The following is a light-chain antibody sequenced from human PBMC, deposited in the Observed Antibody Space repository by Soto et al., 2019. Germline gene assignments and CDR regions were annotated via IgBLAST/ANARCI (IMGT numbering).Light chain of an antibody. V-gene: IGKV1-12*01. Sequence: DIQMTQSPSSVSASVGDRVTITCRASRGISGWLAWYQHKPGKAPKLLIYAASRLQTGVPSRISGSESGTEFTLTINNLQPEDFATYYCQQANTLPITFGQGTRLEIK. CDR2: AAS. J-gene: IGKJ5*01. CDR1: RGISGW. CDR3: QQANTLPIT.